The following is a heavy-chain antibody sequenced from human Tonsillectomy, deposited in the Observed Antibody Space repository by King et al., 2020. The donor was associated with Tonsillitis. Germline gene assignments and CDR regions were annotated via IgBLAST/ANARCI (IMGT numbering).Heavy chain of an antibody. CDR2: IYYSGST. CDR1: GGSISSYY. J-gene: IGHJ4*02. D-gene: IGHD5-12*01. CDR3: ARRYSGYDQY. V-gene: IGHV4-59*08. Sequence: QLQESGPGLVKPSETLSLTCTVSGGSISSYYWSWIRQPPGKGLEWIGYIYYSGSTNYNPSLKSRVTISVDTSKNQFSLKLSSVTAADTAVYYCARRYSGYDQYWGQGTLVTVSS.